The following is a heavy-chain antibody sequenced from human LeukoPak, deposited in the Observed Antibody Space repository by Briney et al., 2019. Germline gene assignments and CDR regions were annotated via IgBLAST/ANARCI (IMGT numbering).Heavy chain of an antibody. CDR2: FDPEDGET. V-gene: IGHV1-24*01. J-gene: IGHJ4*02. D-gene: IGHD3-10*01. Sequence: ASVKVSCKVSGYTLTELSMHWVRQAPGKGLEWMGGFDPEDGETIYAQKFQGRVTMTEDTSTDTAYMELSSLRSDDTAVYCAREEYLSGSYVDDWGQGTLVTVSS. CDR1: GYTLTELS. CDR3: REEYLSGSYVDD.